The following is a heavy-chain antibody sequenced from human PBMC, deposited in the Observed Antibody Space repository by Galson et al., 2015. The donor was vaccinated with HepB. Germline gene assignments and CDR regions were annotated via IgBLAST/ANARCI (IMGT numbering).Heavy chain of an antibody. J-gene: IGHJ5*02. V-gene: IGHV3-30*18. CDR3: AKAPLYNWNPGWFDP. CDR1: GFTFSSYG. D-gene: IGHD1-20*01. CDR2: ISYDGSNK. Sequence: SLRLSCAASGFTFSSYGMHWVRQAPGKGLEWVAVISYDGSNKYYADSVKGRFTISRDNSKNTLYLQMNSLRAEDTAVYYCAKAPLYNWNPGWFDPWGQGTLVTVSS.